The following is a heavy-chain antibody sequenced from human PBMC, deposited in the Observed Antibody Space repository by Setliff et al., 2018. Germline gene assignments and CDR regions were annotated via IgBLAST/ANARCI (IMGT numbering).Heavy chain of an antibody. Sequence: ASETLSLTCAVYGGSFSGYYWSWIRQPPGKGLEWIGEINHSGSTNYNPSLKSRVTISVDTSKNQFSLRLSSVTAADAAVYFCARESATIGEFPLYYFDKWGQGIPVTVSS. V-gene: IGHV4-34*01. CDR1: GGSFSGYY. CDR3: ARESATIGEFPLYYFDK. CDR2: INHSGST. J-gene: IGHJ4*02. D-gene: IGHD3-10*01.